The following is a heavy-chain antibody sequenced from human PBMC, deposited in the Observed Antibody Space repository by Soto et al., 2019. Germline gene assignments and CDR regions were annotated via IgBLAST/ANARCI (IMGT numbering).Heavy chain of an antibody. D-gene: IGHD3-10*01. J-gene: IGHJ6*02. V-gene: IGHV4-59*01. Sequence: PSETLSLTCTVFGGSMSSYYWSWIRQPPGKGLEWIGYIYYSGSTNYNPSLKSRVTMSVDTPKNQFSLKLSSVTAADPAVYYCARRGYGPGFPYYYGMDVWGQGTTVTVSS. CDR1: GGSMSSYY. CDR3: ARRGYGPGFPYYYGMDV. CDR2: IYYSGST.